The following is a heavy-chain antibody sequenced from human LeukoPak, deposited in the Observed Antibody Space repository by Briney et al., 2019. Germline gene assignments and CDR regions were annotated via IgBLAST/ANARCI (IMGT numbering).Heavy chain of an antibody. D-gene: IGHD3-10*02. CDR2: VSSSGSTI. Sequence: QPGGSLRLSCAASGFTFSSYEMNWVRQAPGKGLEWVSYVSSSGSTIYYADSVKGRFTISRDNAKNSLYLQMNSLRAEDTAVYYCAELGITMIGGVWGKGTTVTISS. J-gene: IGHJ6*04. V-gene: IGHV3-48*03. CDR1: GFTFSSYE. CDR3: AELGITMIGGV.